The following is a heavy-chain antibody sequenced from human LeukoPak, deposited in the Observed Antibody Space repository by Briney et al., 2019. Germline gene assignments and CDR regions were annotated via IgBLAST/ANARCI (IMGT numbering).Heavy chain of an antibody. CDR2: ISYDGSNK. CDR3: AKDWQGDILTGYPHYYFDY. Sequence: GGSLRLSCAASGFTFSSYGMHWVRQAPGKGLEWVAVISYDGSNKYYADSVKGRFTISRDNSKNTLYLQMNSLRAEDTAVYYCAKDWQGDILTGYPHYYFDYWGQGTLVTVSS. D-gene: IGHD3-9*01. V-gene: IGHV3-30*18. J-gene: IGHJ4*02. CDR1: GFTFSSYG.